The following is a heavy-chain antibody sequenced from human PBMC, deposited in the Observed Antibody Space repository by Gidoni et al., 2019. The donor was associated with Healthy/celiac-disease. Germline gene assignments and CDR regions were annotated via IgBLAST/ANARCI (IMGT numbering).Heavy chain of an antibody. CDR3: ARDSQYYYDSSGYPLFDY. V-gene: IGHV3-74*01. CDR1: GFTFSSYW. Sequence: EVQLVESGGGLVQPGGSLRLSCAASGFTFSSYWMHWVRQAPGKGLVWVSRINSDGSSTSYADSVKGRFTISRDNAKNTLYLQMNSLRAEDTAVYYCARDSQYYYDSSGYPLFDYWGQGTLVTVSS. J-gene: IGHJ4*02. D-gene: IGHD3-22*01. CDR2: INSDGSST.